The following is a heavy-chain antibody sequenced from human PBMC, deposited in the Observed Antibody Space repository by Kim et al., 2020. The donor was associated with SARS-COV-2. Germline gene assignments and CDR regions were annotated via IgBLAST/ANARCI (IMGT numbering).Heavy chain of an antibody. V-gene: IGHV3-49*03. CDR3: TRDPTAGYYDSSRRFDP. Sequence: GGSLRLSCTASGFTFGDYGMSWFRQAPGKGLEWLGFIRSKGYGGTTEYAASVKGRFTISRDDSKSITYLQMNSLKTEDTAVYYCTRDPTAGYYDSSRRFDPWGQGTLVTVSS. CDR1: GFTFGDYG. D-gene: IGHD3-22*01. CDR2: IRSKGYGGTT. J-gene: IGHJ5*02.